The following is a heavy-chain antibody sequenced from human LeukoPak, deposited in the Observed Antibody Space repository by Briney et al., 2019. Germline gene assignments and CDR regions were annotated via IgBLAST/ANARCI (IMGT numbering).Heavy chain of an antibody. Sequence: ASVKVSCKASGYTFTSYGISWVRQAPGQGLEWMGWISAYNGNTNYAQKLQGRVTMTTDTSTSTAYMELRSLRSDDTAVYYCARDHYGSGSYYIHHFDYWGQGTLVTVSS. D-gene: IGHD3-10*01. CDR3: ARDHYGSGSYYIHHFDY. CDR2: ISAYNGNT. V-gene: IGHV1-18*01. CDR1: GYTFTSYG. J-gene: IGHJ4*02.